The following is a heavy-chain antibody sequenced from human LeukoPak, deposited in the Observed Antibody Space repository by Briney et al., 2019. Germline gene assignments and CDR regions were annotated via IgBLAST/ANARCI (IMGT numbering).Heavy chain of an antibody. CDR2: ISGSGGST. J-gene: IGHJ5*02. Sequence: PGGSLRLSCAASGFTFSSYAMSWVRQAPGKGLEWVSAISGSGGSTYYADSVKGRFTISRDNSKNTLYLQMNSLRAEDTAVYYCAKDLTPSPRLLEWLGFDPWGQGTLVTVSS. CDR3: AKDLTPSPRLLEWLGFDP. D-gene: IGHD3-3*01. V-gene: IGHV3-23*01. CDR1: GFTFSSYA.